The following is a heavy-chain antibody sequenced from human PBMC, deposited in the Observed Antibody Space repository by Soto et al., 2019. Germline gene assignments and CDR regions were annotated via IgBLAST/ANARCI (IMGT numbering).Heavy chain of an antibody. J-gene: IGHJ1*01. CDR3: AKSQGISWYGSYFQH. V-gene: IGHV3-23*01. Sequence: GGSLRLSCAASGFTFSNYAMSWVRQAPGKGLEWVTAISGSGGSTYYPDSVKGRFTISRDSSQNTLSLQMNNLRAEDTAIYYCAKSQGISWYGSYFQHWGQGTLVTVSS. CDR2: ISGSGGST. CDR1: GFTFSNYA. D-gene: IGHD6-13*01.